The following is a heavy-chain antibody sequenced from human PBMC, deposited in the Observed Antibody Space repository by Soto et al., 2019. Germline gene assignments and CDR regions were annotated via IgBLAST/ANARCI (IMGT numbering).Heavy chain of an antibody. Sequence: SETLSLTCTVSGGSISSYYWSWIRQPPGKGLEWIGYIYYSGSTNYNPSLKSRATISVDTSKNQFSMKWSSVTAADTAVDTGARAGFYDFWSGYLYYFDFWGQGTLVTVSS. J-gene: IGHJ4*02. V-gene: IGHV4-59*01. CDR1: GGSISSYY. CDR2: IYYSGST. D-gene: IGHD3-3*01. CDR3: ARAGFYDFWSGYLYYFDF.